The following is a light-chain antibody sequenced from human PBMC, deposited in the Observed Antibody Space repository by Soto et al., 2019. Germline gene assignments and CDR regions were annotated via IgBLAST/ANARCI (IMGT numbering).Light chain of an antibody. CDR2: DAS. CDR1: QDISNY. V-gene: IGKV1-33*01. CDR3: QQYDNLPLT. Sequence: DIQMTQSPSSLSASVGDRVTITCQASQDISNYLNWYQQKPGKAPKLLIYDASNLETGVPSRFSGSGSGTDFTFTISSLQPEDIATYYCQQYDNLPLTFGGR. J-gene: IGKJ4*01.